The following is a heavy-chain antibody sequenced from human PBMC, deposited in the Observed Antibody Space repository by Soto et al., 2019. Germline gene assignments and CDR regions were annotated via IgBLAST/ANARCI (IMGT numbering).Heavy chain of an antibody. J-gene: IGHJ4*02. CDR3: ARALGSWGSYYFDH. Sequence: QITLKESGPTLVRPTQTLTLTCTVSGFSLDTWGVGVGWIRQSPGKAPEWLALLYWDDDKRYSPSLKNRLTITTDTSKNQVVLTLTNMDPVDTVTYYCARALGSWGSYYFDHWGQGTLVTVSS. D-gene: IGHD3-16*01. V-gene: IGHV2-5*02. CDR1: GFSLDTWGVG. CDR2: LYWDDDK.